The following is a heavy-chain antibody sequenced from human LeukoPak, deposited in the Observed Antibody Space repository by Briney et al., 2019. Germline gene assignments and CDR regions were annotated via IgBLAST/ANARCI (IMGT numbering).Heavy chain of an antibody. CDR1: GGSMTNYY. CDR2: IYYSGTT. V-gene: IGHV4-59*01. CDR3: AGLLPNTLTGLPYHYHYLDV. Sequence: SETLSLTCTVSGGSMTNYYWSWIRQPPGKGLEWIGYIYYSGTTNYNPSLRSRVIISVDTSRNQFSLRLNSVTAADTSVYYLAGLLPNTLTGLPYHYHYLDVWGKGTTVTVSS. J-gene: IGHJ6*03. D-gene: IGHD3-9*01.